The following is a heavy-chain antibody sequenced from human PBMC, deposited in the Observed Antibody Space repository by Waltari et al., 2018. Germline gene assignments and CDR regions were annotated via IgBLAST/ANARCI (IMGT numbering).Heavy chain of an antibody. CDR1: VGSSSGYY. CDR3: ARRGGGPYPFYFDY. CDR2: IDNYGKS. J-gene: IGHJ4*02. D-gene: IGHD2-15*01. V-gene: IGHV4-34*01. Sequence: QVQLQQWGAGLLKPSETLSFNCAVYVGSSSGYYWTCIRQAPGKGLEGIGEIDNYGKSNYNPSLKSRVTISKAESKNQFSLKLTSVTAADTAVYFCARRGGGPYPFYFDYWGQGTLVTVSS.